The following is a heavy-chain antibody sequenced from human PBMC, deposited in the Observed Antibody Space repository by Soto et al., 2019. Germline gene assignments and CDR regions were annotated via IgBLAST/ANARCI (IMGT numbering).Heavy chain of an antibody. CDR1: GGSVSSSSYY. CDR3: GRLEGLATISYYFDY. Sequence: QLQLQESGPGLVKPSETLSLTCTVSGGSVSSSSYYWGWVRQPPGKGLEWIGSVYYSGSTYYNPSLESRVTMSVDKSKNQFSLKLMALSAADTAVEYGGRLEGLATISYYFDYWGQGALVTVSS. J-gene: IGHJ4*02. CDR2: VYYSGST. D-gene: IGHD3-9*01. V-gene: IGHV4-39*01.